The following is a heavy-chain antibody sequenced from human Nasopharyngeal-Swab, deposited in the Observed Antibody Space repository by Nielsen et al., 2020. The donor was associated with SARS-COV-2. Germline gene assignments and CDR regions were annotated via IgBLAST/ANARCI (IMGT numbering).Heavy chain of an antibody. J-gene: IGHJ6*02. CDR3: ATSSGYIVVVPAAIRRYYGMDV. CDR1: GGTFSSYA. D-gene: IGHD2-2*01. CDR2: IIPILGIA. V-gene: IGHV1-69*04. Sequence: SVKVSCKASGGTFSSYAIGWVRQAPGQGLEWMGRIIPILGIANYAQKFQGRVTITADKSTSTAYMELSSLRSEDTAVYYCATSSGYIVVVPAAIRRYYGMDVWGQGTTVTVSS.